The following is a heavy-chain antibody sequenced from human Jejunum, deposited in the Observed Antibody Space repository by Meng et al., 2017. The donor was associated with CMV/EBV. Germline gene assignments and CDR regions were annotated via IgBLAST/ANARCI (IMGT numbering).Heavy chain of an antibody. D-gene: IGHD1-26*01. CDR2: FYRSDTY. V-gene: IGHV4-4*07. CDR3: ARGPGASTREGFDY. CDR1: VCSRSNDY. J-gene: IGHJ4*02. Sequence: QVSRQEARPGMVTSAASLPLTCPCSVCSRSNDYWSWMRQSAGKGLEWIGRFYRSDTYHYHPYLNSRLTMSLYTSKNQFSLNLSCVTAADTAIYYCARGPGASTREGFDYWGLGTLVTVSS.